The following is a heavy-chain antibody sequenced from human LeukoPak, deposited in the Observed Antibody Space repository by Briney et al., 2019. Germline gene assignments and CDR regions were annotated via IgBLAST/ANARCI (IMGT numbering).Heavy chain of an antibody. CDR1: GYTFSDYF. J-gene: IGHJ4*02. V-gene: IGHV1-2*02. Sequence: ASVKVFCKPSGYTFSDYFIHWVRQAPGQGLEWMGWINPYSGVTNSAQKFQGRVTMTTDTSIRTVYMEVSRTRSDDTAVYYCARGMAVGGTKIGFDYWGQGTVVTVSS. CDR2: INPYSGVT. D-gene: IGHD6-19*01. CDR3: ARGMAVGGTKIGFDY.